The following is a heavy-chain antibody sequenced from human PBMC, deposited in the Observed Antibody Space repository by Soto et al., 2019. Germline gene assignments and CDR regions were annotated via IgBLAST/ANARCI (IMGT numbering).Heavy chain of an antibody. J-gene: IGHJ4*02. CDR2: IKQDGSAK. D-gene: IGHD1-1*01. V-gene: IGHV3-7*04. CDR1: GFTFTKYW. Sequence: GGSLRLSCAASGFTFTKYWMGWVRQTPGKGLEWVANIKQDGSAKNYVESVKGRFTISRDNAKNLVYLQTNSLRAEDTAVYYCAGGTGWVHDYWGQGTLVTVSS. CDR3: AGGTGWVHDY.